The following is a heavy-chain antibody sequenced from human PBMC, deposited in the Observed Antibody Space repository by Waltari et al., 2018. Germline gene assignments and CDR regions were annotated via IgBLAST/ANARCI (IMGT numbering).Heavy chain of an antibody. CDR2: ISSNGVST. D-gene: IGHD1-1*01. Sequence: QLVESGGGLVQPGGSLRLSCAASGFTFRNTAMFWVRQAPGKGLEYVSGISSNGVSTYYGNSVKGRFTISRDNSKNTVYLQMGSLRADDMAVYYCARLQGETTGWFDPWGQGTLVTVSS. V-gene: IGHV3-64*01. CDR3: ARLQGETTGWFDP. J-gene: IGHJ5*02. CDR1: GFTFRNTA.